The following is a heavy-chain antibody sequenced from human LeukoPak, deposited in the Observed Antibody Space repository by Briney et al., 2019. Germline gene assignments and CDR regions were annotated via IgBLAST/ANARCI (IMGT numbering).Heavy chain of an antibody. V-gene: IGHV1-69*05. J-gene: IGHJ4*02. Sequence: GASVKVSCKASGGTFSSYAISWVRQAPGQGLEWMGGIIPIFGTANYAQKLQGRVTMTTDTSTSTAYMELRSLRSDDTAVYYCARALRNALFDYWGQGTLVTVSS. CDR2: IIPIFGTA. CDR1: GGTFSSYA. CDR3: ARALRNALFDY.